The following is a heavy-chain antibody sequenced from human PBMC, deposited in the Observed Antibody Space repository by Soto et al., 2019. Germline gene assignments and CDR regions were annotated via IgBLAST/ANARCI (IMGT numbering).Heavy chain of an antibody. CDR2: IKPNSGDT. D-gene: IGHD1-26*01. V-gene: IGHV1-2*02. CDR1: GYTFTGYY. CDR3: AKGGAIVAAGTRVYLYNAMDV. Sequence: QVQLVQSGAEVKRPGDSVKVSCKASGYTFTGYYVHWVRQAPGQGREWMGWIKPNSGDTYLAQRFQGRVTMNRDTSIGTAYMELRGLTSDDTAEYYCAKGGAIVAAGTRVYLYNAMDVWGQGTTVTVSS. J-gene: IGHJ6*02.